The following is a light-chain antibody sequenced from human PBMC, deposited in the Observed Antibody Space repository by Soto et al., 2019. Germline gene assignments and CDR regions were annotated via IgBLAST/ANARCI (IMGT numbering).Light chain of an antibody. CDR1: QTIGSL. Sequence: DIQMTQSPSTLSASVGDRVTITCRASQTIGSLLAWYQQKAGRAPKLLIYKASTLESGVPSRLSGSRSGTEFTLTISSLQPDDFATYYCQHYNSYPPMYTFGQGTKLEI. J-gene: IGKJ2*01. V-gene: IGKV1-5*03. CDR3: QHYNSYPPMYT. CDR2: KAS.